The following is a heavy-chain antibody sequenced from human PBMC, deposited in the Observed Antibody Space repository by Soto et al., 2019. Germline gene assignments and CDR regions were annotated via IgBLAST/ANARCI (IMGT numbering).Heavy chain of an antibody. J-gene: IGHJ6*02. CDR3: AKDLSQDYFEVVPAAIYYYYGMDV. D-gene: IGHD2-2*02. CDR1: GFSLSGYS. Sequence: GGSLRLSCAASGFSLSGYSMNWVRQAPGKGLEWVSSISSSSSYKKYADSVKGRFTISRDNAKNSLYLQMNSLRAEDTAVYYCAKDLSQDYFEVVPAAIYYYYGMDVWGQGTTVTVSS. V-gene: IGHV3-21*01. CDR2: ISSSSSYK.